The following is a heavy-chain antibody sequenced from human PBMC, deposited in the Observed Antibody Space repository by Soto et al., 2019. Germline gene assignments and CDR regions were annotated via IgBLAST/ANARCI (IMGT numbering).Heavy chain of an antibody. J-gene: IGHJ4*02. D-gene: IGHD3-10*01. V-gene: IGHV4-34*01. CDR3: ASQGGSGSYPPDY. CDR1: GGSFSGYY. Sequence: PSETLSLTCAVYGGSFSGYYWSWIRQPPGKGLEWIGEINHSGSTNYNPSLKSRVTISVDTSKNQFSLKLSSVTAADTAVYYCASQGGSGSYPPDYWGQGTLVTVSS. CDR2: INHSGST.